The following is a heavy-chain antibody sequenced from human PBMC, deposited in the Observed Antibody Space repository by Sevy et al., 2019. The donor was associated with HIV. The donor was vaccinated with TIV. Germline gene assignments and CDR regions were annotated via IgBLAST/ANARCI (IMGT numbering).Heavy chain of an antibody. CDR2: IYYTGST. J-gene: IGHJ5*02. CDR3: ARNKSRREGEYWFDP. D-gene: IGHD1-26*01. CDR1: GGSISSGAYS. V-gene: IGHV4-31*03. Sequence: SDTLSLTCTVSGGSISSGAYSWSWIRQHPGTGLECIGYIYYTGSTYHNPSLRSRVTMSVDTSKNQFSLRLSSVTAAETAVYYCARNKSRREGEYWFDPWGQGTLVTVSS.